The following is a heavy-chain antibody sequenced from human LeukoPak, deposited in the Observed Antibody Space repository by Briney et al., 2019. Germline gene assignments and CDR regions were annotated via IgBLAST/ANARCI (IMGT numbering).Heavy chain of an antibody. CDR1: GFTFSSYT. CDR2: ITTSDGNT. CDR3: AKDGGLWVSAHWGDS. Sequence: GGSLRLSCAASGFTFSSYTMSWVRQASGKGLEWVSTITTSDGNTYYADSVKGRFTVSRDNSKNTLFLQMNSLRAEDTAVYYCAKDGGLWVSAHWGDSWGRGTLVTVSS. J-gene: IGHJ4*02. V-gene: IGHV3-23*01. D-gene: IGHD7-27*01.